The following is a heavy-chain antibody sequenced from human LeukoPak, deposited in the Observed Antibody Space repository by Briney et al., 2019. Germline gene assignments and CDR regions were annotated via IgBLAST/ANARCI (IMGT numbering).Heavy chain of an antibody. CDR1: GISFTNAW. CDR2: MKSKTDGGTI. J-gene: IGHJ4*02. V-gene: IGHV3-15*01. CDR3: TTDRGITARPAFDS. D-gene: IGHD6-6*01. Sequence: PGGSLRLSCATSGISFTNAWMTWVRQAPGKGLEWDGRMKSKTDGGTIDYAAPVKGRFTILRDDSKMTVYLQMNSLKIEDTAVYYCTTDRGITARPAFDSWGQGTLVIVSS.